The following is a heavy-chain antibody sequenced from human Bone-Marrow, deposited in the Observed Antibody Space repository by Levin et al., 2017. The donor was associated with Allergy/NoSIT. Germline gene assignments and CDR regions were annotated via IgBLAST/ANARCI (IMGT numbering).Heavy chain of an antibody. Sequence: SETLSLTCAVSGGSISNFYWTWIRQTPGVGLEWIGHVHYTGSSTYNPSLKTRLTMSVDTSRNPFSLCLRSLSSADTAAYYCARGAGYGDCLDSWGQGTLVAVSS. CDR1: GGSISNFY. D-gene: IGHD4-17*01. CDR3: ARGAGYGDCLDS. J-gene: IGHJ4*02. V-gene: IGHV4-59*01. CDR2: VHYTGSS.